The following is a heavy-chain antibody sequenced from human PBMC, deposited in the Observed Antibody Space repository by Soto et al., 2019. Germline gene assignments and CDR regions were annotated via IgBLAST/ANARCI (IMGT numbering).Heavy chain of an antibody. D-gene: IGHD2-21*01. Sequence: QVQLVQSGAEVKKPGSSVKVSCEASGGSFSSYIFTWVRQAPGQGLEWMGRVIPIQGRANYALKFQDRVTITADKSTNTVYMELRSLRPEDTALYYCAISLVFVDHAYMDVWGKGTTVTVSS. V-gene: IGHV1-69*02. J-gene: IGHJ6*03. CDR2: VIPIQGRA. CDR3: AISLVFVDHAYMDV. CDR1: GGSFSSYI.